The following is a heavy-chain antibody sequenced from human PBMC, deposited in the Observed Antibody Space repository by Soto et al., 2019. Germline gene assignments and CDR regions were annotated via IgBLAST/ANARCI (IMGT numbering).Heavy chain of an antibody. Sequence: QVQLVQSGAEVKKPGASVNVSCKASGYTFTSYAMHWVRQAPGQRLEWLGWINADNGNTKYSQKFQGRVTITRDTCASTAYMELSSLRSEDTAVYYCARDGCSSTSCYGVDYYYMDVWGKGTTVTVSS. CDR3: ARDGCSSTSCYGVDYYYMDV. D-gene: IGHD2-2*01. CDR2: INADNGNT. CDR1: GYTFTSYA. J-gene: IGHJ6*03. V-gene: IGHV1-3*01.